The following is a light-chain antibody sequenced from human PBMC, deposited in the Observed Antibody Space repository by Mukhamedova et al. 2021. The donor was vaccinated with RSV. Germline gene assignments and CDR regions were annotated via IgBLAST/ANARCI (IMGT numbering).Light chain of an antibody. CDR3: QQYNRWPSWT. V-gene: IGKV3-15*01. Sequence: LSCRASQTVSSNLAWYQQKPGQAPRLLIYGASTRATGIPGRISGSGSGTEFTLTISSLQSEDLAIYYCQQYNRWPSWTFGQGTK. CDR2: GAS. CDR1: QTVSSN. J-gene: IGKJ1*01.